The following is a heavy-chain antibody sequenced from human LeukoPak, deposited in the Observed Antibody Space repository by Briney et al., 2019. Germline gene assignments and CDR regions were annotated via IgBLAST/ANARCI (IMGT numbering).Heavy chain of an antibody. CDR1: GGSISSGSYY. CDR3: ARENYYDSSGNDAFDI. J-gene: IGHJ3*02. V-gene: IGHV4-61*01. D-gene: IGHD3-22*01. Sequence: KPSQTLSLTCTVSGGSISSGSYYWSWIRQPPGKGLEWIGYIDYSGSTNYNPSLKSRVTISVDTAKNQCSLKLSSVTAADTAVYYCARENYYDSSGNDAFDIWGQGTMVTVSS. CDR2: IDYSGST.